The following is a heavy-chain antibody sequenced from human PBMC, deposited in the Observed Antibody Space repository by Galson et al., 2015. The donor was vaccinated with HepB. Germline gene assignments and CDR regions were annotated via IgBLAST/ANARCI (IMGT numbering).Heavy chain of an antibody. CDR3: ARARYNFSRPDY. J-gene: IGHJ4*02. Sequence: SVKVSCKASGYSFTNYGISWVRQAPGQGLEWMGWISGYNGNTNYAQKLQERVTMTTDTSTSTVYMELRSLRSDDTAVYYCARARYNFSRPDYWGQGTLVTVSS. CDR1: GYSFTNYG. V-gene: IGHV1-18*01. CDR2: ISGYNGNT. D-gene: IGHD1-20*01.